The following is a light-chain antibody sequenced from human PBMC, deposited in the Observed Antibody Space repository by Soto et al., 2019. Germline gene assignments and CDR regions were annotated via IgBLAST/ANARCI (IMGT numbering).Light chain of an antibody. CDR3: QQYNSSSWT. Sequence: DIQMSRSXSTLSASVGDSVTITCRGGQRIVTWLAGXQQEXGXAPXXXXSKASSLERGGPSSFSGSGSGTEFTLTISSRQHEDFATYYGQQYNSSSWTVGQGTKVDIK. J-gene: IGKJ1*01. CDR1: QRIVTW. V-gene: IGKV1-5*03. CDR2: KAS.